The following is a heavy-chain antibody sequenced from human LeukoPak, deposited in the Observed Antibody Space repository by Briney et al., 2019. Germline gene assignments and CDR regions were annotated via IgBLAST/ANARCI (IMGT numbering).Heavy chain of an antibody. V-gene: IGHV4-39*07. J-gene: IGHJ4*02. CDR3: ARETSLAGFASGLGFNY. Sequence: PETLSLTCTVSGGSISSSSYYWGWIRQPPGKGLEWIGSIYYSGSTYYNPSLKSRVTISVDTSKNQFSLKLTSVTAADTATYYCARETSLAGFASGLGFNYWGQGILVTVSS. CDR1: GGSISSSSYY. D-gene: IGHD6-19*01. CDR2: IYYSGST.